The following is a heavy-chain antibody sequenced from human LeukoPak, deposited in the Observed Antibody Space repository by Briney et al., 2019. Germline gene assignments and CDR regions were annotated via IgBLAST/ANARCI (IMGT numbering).Heavy chain of an antibody. D-gene: IGHD1-26*01. Sequence: SETLSLTCTVSGGYISNYYWNWIRQPPGKGLEWIGYIFYSGSTNYNPSLKSRVTISVDTSKNQFSLKLSSVTAADTAVYYCARPQGGAWSYGAFDIWGQGTMVTVSS. CDR1: GGYISNYY. J-gene: IGHJ3*02. CDR3: ARPQGGAWSYGAFDI. V-gene: IGHV4-59*01. CDR2: IFYSGST.